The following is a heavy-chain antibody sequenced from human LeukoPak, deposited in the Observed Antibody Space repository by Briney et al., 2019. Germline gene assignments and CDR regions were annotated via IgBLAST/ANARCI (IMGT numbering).Heavy chain of an antibody. CDR2: IKQDGSEK. CDR1: GFSFSSYW. V-gene: IGHV3-7*01. Sequence: PGGSLRLSCAASGFSFSSYWMSWVRQAPGKGLEWVANIKQDGSEKYYVDSVKDRFTISRDNAKNSLYLQMNSLRAEDTAVYYCARVAGPYYFDYWGQGTLVTVSS. CDR3: ARVAGPYYFDY. J-gene: IGHJ4*02.